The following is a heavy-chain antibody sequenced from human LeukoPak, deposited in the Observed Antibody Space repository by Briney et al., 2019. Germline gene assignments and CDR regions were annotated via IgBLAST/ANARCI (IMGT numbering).Heavy chain of an antibody. J-gene: IGHJ4*02. CDR2: IYSRGDT. D-gene: IGHD3-10*01. CDR3: ARSRELGSGSYDSYYFDY. V-gene: IGHV3-53*01. Sequence: GGSLRLSCVASGFIVSSNYMSWVRQAPGKGLEWVSIIYSRGDTYYPDSVKGRFTISRDNSKNTLYLQMNSLRAEDTAVYYCARSRELGSGSYDSYYFDYWGQGTLVTVSS. CDR1: GFIVSSNY.